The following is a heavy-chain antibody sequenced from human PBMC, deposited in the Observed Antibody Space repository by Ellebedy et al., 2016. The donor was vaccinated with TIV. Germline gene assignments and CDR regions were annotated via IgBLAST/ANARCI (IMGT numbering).Heavy chain of an antibody. CDR2: ISHSGYT. V-gene: IGHV4-34*01. J-gene: IGHJ5*02. D-gene: IGHD3-10*01. CDR3: AAVWLGASHWFDP. Sequence: MPSETLSLTCAVYGGSFSGYYWTWIRQTPGKGLEWIGEISHSGYTNYNPYLKSRVTISVDASKDHFSLKLRSVTAADTAIYYCAAVWLGASHWFDPWGQGTLVTVSS. CDR1: GGSFSGYY.